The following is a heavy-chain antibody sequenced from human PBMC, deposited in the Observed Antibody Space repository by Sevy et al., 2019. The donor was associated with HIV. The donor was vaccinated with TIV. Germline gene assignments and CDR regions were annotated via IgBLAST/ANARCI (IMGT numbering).Heavy chain of an antibody. CDR3: ATHAGIAAAGRVFDY. J-gene: IGHJ4*02. CDR1: GFTFSDHY. D-gene: IGHD6-13*01. V-gene: IGHV3-72*01. CDR2: IRNKADSYTT. Sequence: GGSLRLPCAASGFTFSDHYMEWVRQAPGKGLEWVGRIRNKADSYTTEYAASVKVRFTISRDDSKNSLYLLMNSLKTEDTAVYYCATHAGIAAAGRVFDYWGQGTLVTVSS.